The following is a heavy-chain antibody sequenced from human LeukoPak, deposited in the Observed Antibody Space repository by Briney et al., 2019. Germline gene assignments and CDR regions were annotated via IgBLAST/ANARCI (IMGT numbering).Heavy chain of an antibody. V-gene: IGHV4-39*01. CDR2: IYYSGST. D-gene: IGHD6-13*01. CDR1: GDSIASGTYS. J-gene: IGHJ4*02. Sequence: SETLSLTCTVSGDSIASGTYSWGWIRQPPGKGLEWIGSIYYSGSTYYNLSLKSRVTISVDTSKNQFPLKLSSVTAADTAVYYCARHAGGIAATGTRPFDYWGQGTLVTVSS. CDR3: ARHAGGIAATGTRPFDY.